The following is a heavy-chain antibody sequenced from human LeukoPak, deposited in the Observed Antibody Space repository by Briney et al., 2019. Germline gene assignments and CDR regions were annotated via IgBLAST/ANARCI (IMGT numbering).Heavy chain of an antibody. Sequence: PGRSLRLSCAASGFSFSSYAMNWVRQAPGKGLEWVSTISADGSSTYYADSVMGRFTISRDNSKNTLYLQMNSLRSEDTAIYYCAKGGYCSSSSCYYGWFDPWGQGTLVTVSS. J-gene: IGHJ5*02. D-gene: IGHD2-2*01. CDR1: GFSFSSYA. V-gene: IGHV3-23*01. CDR2: ISADGSST. CDR3: AKGGYCSSSSCYYGWFDP.